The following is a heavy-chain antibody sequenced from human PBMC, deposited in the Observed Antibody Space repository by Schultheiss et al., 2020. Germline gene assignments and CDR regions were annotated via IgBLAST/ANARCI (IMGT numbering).Heavy chain of an antibody. J-gene: IGHJ4*02. CDR3: ARDSLGSSWRDLDY. V-gene: IGHV4-4*02. CDR2: VSHSGST. CDR1: GVFISSGYR. D-gene: IGHD6-13*01. Sequence: SETLSLTCVVSGVFISSGYRWSWVRQPPGQGLQWIGEVSHSGSTNYNPSLKSRVTISVDKSKSQFSLKLSSVTAADTAVYYCARDSLGSSWRDLDYWGQGTLVTVAS.